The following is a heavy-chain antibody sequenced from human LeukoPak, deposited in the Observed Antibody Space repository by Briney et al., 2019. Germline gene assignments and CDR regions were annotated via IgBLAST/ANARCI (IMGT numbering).Heavy chain of an antibody. CDR2: IGNTET. D-gene: IGHD5-18*01. J-gene: IGHJ4*02. CDR1: GFPFETNA. CDR3: AKDWIQFNRVFDCFDS. Sequence: HGGSLRLSCATSGFPFETNAMSWVRQAPGKGLEWVATIGNTETFYADSVTGRFTIFRDNSKNTVNLQMNRLRVEDTAIYYCAKDWIQFNRVFDCFDSWGQGTLVTVSS. V-gene: IGHV3-23*01.